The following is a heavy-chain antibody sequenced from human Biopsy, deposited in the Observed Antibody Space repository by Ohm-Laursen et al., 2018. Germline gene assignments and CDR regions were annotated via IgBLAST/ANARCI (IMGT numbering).Heavy chain of an antibody. CDR3: ARDIMNRIAGLVARSDVFDV. CDR1: GYAVNDYF. CDR2: ISPNSGGT. V-gene: IGHV1-2*02. J-gene: IGHJ3*01. D-gene: IGHD3-16*01. Sequence: EATVKISCKSSGYAVNDYFLHWLRQAPGQGPEWMGWISPNSGGTNYAQKFQGRVTMKTDTSTSTVYLELRRLISDDTAVYYCARDIMNRIAGLVARSDVFDVCGQGTLVTVSS.